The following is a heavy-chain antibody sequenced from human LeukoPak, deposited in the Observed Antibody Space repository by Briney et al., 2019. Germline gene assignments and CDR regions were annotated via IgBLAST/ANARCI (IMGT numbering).Heavy chain of an antibody. Sequence: SETLSLTSSVPGGSISSTSCYSGWIRQPPRKGLEWIGGIYYSGSTYYNPSLKSRVTISVDTSKNQFSLKLSSVTAADTALYYCASLQKPGWFDPWGQGTLVTVSS. V-gene: IGHV4-39*07. CDR3: ASLQKPGWFDP. D-gene: IGHD4-11*01. CDR1: GGSISSTSCY. J-gene: IGHJ5*02. CDR2: IYYSGST.